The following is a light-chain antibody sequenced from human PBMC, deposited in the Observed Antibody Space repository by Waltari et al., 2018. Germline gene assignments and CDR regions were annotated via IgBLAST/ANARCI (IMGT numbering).Light chain of an antibody. CDR3: QQYHNLPLT. V-gene: IGKV1-33*01. J-gene: IGKJ4*01. Sequence: DIQLTQSPSSLSATVGDRATITCQASQDISNYTNRDQKGPGKAPKLLIYDVSDLERGVPSRFSGSGSGTAFTFTISSLQPEDVATYFCQQYHNLPLTFGGGTKVDIK. CDR1: QDISNY. CDR2: DVS.